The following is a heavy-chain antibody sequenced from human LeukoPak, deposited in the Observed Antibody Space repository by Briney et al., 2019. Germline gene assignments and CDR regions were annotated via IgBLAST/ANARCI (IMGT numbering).Heavy chain of an antibody. Sequence: GGSLRLSCAASGFTFSSSAMSWVRQAPGEGLEWVSTISDSGNRTYYADSVKGRFTISRDNSKNTLYLQMNGLRPEDTAVYYCAKHRTNNYWFFDLWGRGTLVTVS. V-gene: IGHV3-23*01. CDR3: AKHRTNNYWFFDL. J-gene: IGHJ2*01. CDR1: GFTFSSSA. CDR2: ISDSGNRT.